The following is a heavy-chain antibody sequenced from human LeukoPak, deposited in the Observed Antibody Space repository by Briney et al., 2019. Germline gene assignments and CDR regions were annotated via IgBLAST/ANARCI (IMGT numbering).Heavy chain of an antibody. V-gene: IGHV1-2*02. D-gene: IGHD6-13*01. J-gene: IGHJ4*02. CDR3: ASSDRSSDIAAEIDY. Sequence: ASVKVSCKASGYTFTGYYMHWVRQAPGQGLEWMGWINPNSGGTNYAQKFQGRVTMTRDTSISTAYMELSRLRSDDTAVYYCASSDRSSDIAAEIDYWGQGTLVTVSS. CDR1: GYTFTGYY. CDR2: INPNSGGT.